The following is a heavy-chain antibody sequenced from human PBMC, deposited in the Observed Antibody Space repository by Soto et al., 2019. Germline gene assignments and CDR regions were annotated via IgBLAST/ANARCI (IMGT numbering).Heavy chain of an antibody. CDR1: GGTFSSYA. V-gene: IGHV1-69*12. CDR3: ARDDVDTAMPYGMDV. CDR2: IIPIFGTA. J-gene: IGHJ6*02. D-gene: IGHD5-18*01. Sequence: QVQLVQSGAEVKKPGSSVKVSCKASGGTFSSYAISWVRQAPGQGLEWMGGIIPIFGTANYEQKFQGRVTITADESTSTAYMERSSVRSEDTAVYYCARDDVDTAMPYGMDVWGQGTTVTVSS.